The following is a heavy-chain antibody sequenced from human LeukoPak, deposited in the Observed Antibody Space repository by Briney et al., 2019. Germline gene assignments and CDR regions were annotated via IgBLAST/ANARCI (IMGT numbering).Heavy chain of an antibody. CDR2: ISGSGGST. Sequence: GGSLRLSCAASGFTFSSYAMSWVRQAPGKGLEWVSAISGSGGSTYYADSVKGRFTVSRDNSKNTLYLQMNSLRAEDTAVYYCAPRRFGSYSPYWGQGTLVTVSS. V-gene: IGHV3-23*01. CDR3: APRRFGSYSPY. J-gene: IGHJ4*02. CDR1: GFTFSSYA. D-gene: IGHD1-26*01.